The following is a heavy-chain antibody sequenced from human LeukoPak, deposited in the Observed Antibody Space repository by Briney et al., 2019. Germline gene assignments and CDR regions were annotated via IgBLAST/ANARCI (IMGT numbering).Heavy chain of an antibody. CDR1: GGSLWGYF. J-gene: IGHJ4*02. V-gene: IGHV4-4*07. CDR3: AREPTSGREPTSGRPLDY. CDR2: FYSSGSD. Sequence: MSSEALSLTCTVCGGSLWGYFWSWIGQPAGKGLEWIGRFYSSGSDNYSPSLKNRVTMSLNTSKNHLSLKLSSVAAADTAVYYCAREPTSGREPTSGRPLDYWGQGTLVTVSS. D-gene: IGHD5-12*01.